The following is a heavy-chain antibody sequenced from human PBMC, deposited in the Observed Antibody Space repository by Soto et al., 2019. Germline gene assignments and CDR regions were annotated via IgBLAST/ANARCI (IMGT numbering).Heavy chain of an antibody. J-gene: IGHJ4*02. CDR1: GFTFSNYI. D-gene: IGHD5-12*01. CDR3: ARGVATIRGVYYFDY. CDR2: ISSSSTYI. Sequence: GGSLRLSCAASGFTFSNYIMNLVRQAPGKGLEWVSSISSSSTYIYYADSVKGRFTISRDNAKNSLYLQMNSLRAEDTAVYYCARGVATIRGVYYFDYWGQGTLVTVSS. V-gene: IGHV3-21*01.